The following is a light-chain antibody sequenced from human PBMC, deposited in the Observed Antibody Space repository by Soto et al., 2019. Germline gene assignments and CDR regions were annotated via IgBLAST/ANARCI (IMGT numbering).Light chain of an antibody. CDR1: TGAVTSRHY. CDR2: DTS. V-gene: IGLV7-46*01. Sequence: QSVLTQEPSLTVSPGGTVTLTCGSSTGAVTSRHYPYWFQQKPGQVPRALIYDTSNKHSWTPDRFSGSLLGGKPTLNLSGAQPEDEADYYCSLSFSGVRVFGGGTKLTVL. J-gene: IGLJ3*02. CDR3: SLSFSGVRV.